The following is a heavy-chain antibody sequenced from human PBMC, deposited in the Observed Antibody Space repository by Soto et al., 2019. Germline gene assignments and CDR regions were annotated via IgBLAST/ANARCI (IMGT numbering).Heavy chain of an antibody. J-gene: IGHJ4*02. CDR2: IWYDGSNK. CDR1: GFTFSSYG. CDR3: ARDLNRITMVRGVPGY. D-gene: IGHD3-10*01. Sequence: LRLSCAASGFTFSSYGMHWVRQAPGKGLEWVAVIWYDGSNKYYADSVKGRFTISRDNSKNTLYLQMNSLRAEDTAVYYCARDLNRITMVRGVPGYWGQGTLVTVSS. V-gene: IGHV3-33*01.